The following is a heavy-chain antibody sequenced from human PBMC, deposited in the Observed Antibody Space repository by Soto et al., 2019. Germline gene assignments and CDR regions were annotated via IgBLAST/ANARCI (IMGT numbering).Heavy chain of an antibody. CDR2: IYYSGST. CDR1: GGSISSSSYY. CDR3: ARRDGYNSWFDY. D-gene: IGHD5-12*01. Sequence: QLQLQESGPGLVKPSETLSLTCTVSGGSISSSSYYWGWIRQPPGKGLEWIGRIYYSGSTYYNPSHKSRVTISVDTSKNHFSLKLSSVTAADPAVYYCARRDGYNSWFDYWGQGSLVTVSS. V-gene: IGHV4-39*01. J-gene: IGHJ4*02.